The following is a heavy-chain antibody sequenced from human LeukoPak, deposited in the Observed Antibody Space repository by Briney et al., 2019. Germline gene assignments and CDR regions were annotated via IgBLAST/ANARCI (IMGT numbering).Heavy chain of an antibody. Sequence: GGSLRLSCAASGFALSSHWMTWVRQVPGRGPEWVANVNRDGSETYYLDSVKGRFTISKDNAKNSLYLQMNSLRAEDTALYHCARNNGMDVWGQGTTVIVSS. CDR2: VNRDGSET. CDR1: GFALSSHW. J-gene: IGHJ6*02. V-gene: IGHV3-7*03. CDR3: ARNNGMDV.